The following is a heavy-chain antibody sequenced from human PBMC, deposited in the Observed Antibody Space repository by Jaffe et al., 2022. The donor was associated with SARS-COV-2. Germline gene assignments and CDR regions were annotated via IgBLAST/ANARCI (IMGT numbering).Heavy chain of an antibody. CDR3: AKDEVLGRLGENYFDY. D-gene: IGHD3-16*01. CDR1: GFTFSSYA. J-gene: IGHJ4*02. Sequence: EVQLLESGGGLVQPGGSLRLSCAASGFTFSSYAMSWVRQAPGKGLEWVSAISGSGGSTYYADSVKGRFTISRDNSKNTLYLQMNSLRAEDTAVYYCAKDEVLGRLGENYFDYWGQGTLVTVSS. CDR2: ISGSGGST. V-gene: IGHV3-23*01.